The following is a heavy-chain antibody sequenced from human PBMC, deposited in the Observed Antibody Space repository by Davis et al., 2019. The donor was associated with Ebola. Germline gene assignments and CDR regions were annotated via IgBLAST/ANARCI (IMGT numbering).Heavy chain of an antibody. CDR1: GYTFTSYA. V-gene: IGHV7-4-1*02. CDR2: SNTNTGNP. Sequence: ASVTVSCMASGYTFTSYAMNWVRQAPGQGLEWMGWSNTNTGNPTYAQGFTGRFVFSFDTTVSTAYLQISRLKAEDTAVYYCARTPSGYDWEYYYGMDVWGQGTTVTVSS. J-gene: IGHJ6*02. D-gene: IGHD5-12*01. CDR3: ARTPSGYDWEYYYGMDV.